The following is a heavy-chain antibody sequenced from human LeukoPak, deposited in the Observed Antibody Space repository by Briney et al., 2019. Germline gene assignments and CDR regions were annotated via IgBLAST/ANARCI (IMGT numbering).Heavy chain of an antibody. Sequence: APVKVSCKASGDTLTGYYIHWVRQAPGQGLEWMGIINPSGGSTSYAQKFQGRVTMTRDTSTSTVYMELSSLRSEDTAVYYCARDPTYYDFWSGPRAGWFDPWGQGTLVTVSS. CDR2: INPSGGST. J-gene: IGHJ5*02. D-gene: IGHD3-3*01. CDR3: ARDPTYYDFWSGPRAGWFDP. CDR1: GDTLTGYY. V-gene: IGHV1-46*01.